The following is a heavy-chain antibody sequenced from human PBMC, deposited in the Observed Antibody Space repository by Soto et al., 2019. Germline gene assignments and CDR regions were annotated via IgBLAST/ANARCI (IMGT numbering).Heavy chain of an antibody. J-gene: IGHJ4*02. CDR2: IYPGDSDT. CDR3: ARQIYDSDTGPNFQYYFDS. D-gene: IGHD3-22*01. CDR1: GYSFTSYW. V-gene: IGHV5-51*01. Sequence: PGESLKISCKGSGYSFTSYWIGWVRQMPGKGLELMGIIYPGDSDTRYSPSFQGQVTISADKSISTAYLQWSSLKASDTAMYYCARQIYDSDTGPNFQYYFDSWGQGTPVTVSS.